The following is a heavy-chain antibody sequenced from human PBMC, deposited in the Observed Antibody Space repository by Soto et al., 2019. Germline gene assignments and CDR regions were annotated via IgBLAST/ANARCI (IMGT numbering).Heavy chain of an antibody. CDR1: GDSISSYF. D-gene: IGHD2-8*01. J-gene: IGHJ4*02. Sequence: QVQLQESGPGLVKPSETLSLTCTVSGDSISSYFWSWIRQPPGKGLEWIGHIYDSGNSNYNPSLKSRVTISLDSSKNQVSLKLTSVTAADSAIYYCAALRSFDYWGQGTLITVSS. CDR2: IYDSGNS. V-gene: IGHV4-59*01. CDR3: AALRSFDY.